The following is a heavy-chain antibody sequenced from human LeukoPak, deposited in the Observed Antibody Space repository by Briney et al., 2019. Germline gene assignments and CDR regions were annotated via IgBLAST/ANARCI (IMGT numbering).Heavy chain of an antibody. CDR3: AKAGEDIVVVPAGYFDY. J-gene: IGHJ4*02. V-gene: IGHV3-53*01. Sequence: GGSLRLSCAASGFAVSSNYMSWVRQAPGKGLEWVAVIYSGGSTNYADSVKGRFTISRDNSKNTLYLQMNSLRAEDTADYYCAKAGEDIVVVPAGYFDYWGQGTLVIVTS. D-gene: IGHD2-2*01. CDR1: GFAVSSNY. CDR2: IYSGGST.